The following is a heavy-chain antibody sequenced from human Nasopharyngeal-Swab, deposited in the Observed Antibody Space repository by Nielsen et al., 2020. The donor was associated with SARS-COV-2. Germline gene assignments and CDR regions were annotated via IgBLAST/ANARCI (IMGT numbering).Heavy chain of an antibody. Sequence: SVKVSCKASGGTFSSYTISWVRQAPGQGLEWMGGIIPIFGTANYAQKFQGRVTITADESTSTACMELSSLRSEDTAVYYCASSYDSSGYGWFDPWGQGTLVTVSS. J-gene: IGHJ5*02. CDR1: GGTFSSYT. V-gene: IGHV1-69*13. CDR3: ASSYDSSGYGWFDP. CDR2: IIPIFGTA. D-gene: IGHD3-22*01.